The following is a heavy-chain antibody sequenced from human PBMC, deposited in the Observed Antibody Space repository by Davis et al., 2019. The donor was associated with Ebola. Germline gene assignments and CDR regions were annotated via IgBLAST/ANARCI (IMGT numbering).Heavy chain of an antibody. CDR3: ARDLRYDSSGYVYYFYMDV. J-gene: IGHJ6*03. CDR1: GGSTSRGGSY. Sequence: PSETLSLTCTVSGGSTSRGGSYWTWIRQHPGKGLEWIGYIYYSGSTYYKPSLKSRVTISLDTSKNQFSLNLYSVTAADTAVYYCARDLRYDSSGYVYYFYMDVWGKGTTVTVSS. D-gene: IGHD3-22*01. CDR2: IYYSGST. V-gene: IGHV4-31*03.